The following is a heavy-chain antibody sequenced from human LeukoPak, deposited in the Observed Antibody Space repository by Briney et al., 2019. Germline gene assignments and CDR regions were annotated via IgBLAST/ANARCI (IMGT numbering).Heavy chain of an antibody. J-gene: IGHJ4*02. CDR2: IIPIFGTA. CDR1: GGTFSSYA. CDR3: ARAESVAGNFDY. Sequence: SVKVSCKASGGTFSSYAISWVRQAPGQGLEWMGGIIPIFGTANCAQKFQGRVTITADESTSTAYMELGSLRSEDTAVYYRARAESVAGNFDYWGQGTLVTVSS. V-gene: IGHV1-69*01. D-gene: IGHD6-19*01.